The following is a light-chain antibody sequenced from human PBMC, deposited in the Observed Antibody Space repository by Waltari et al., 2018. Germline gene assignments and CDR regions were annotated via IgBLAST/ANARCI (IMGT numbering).Light chain of an antibody. J-gene: IGKJ1*01. CDR3: QQYYTTPWT. Sequence: DIVMTQSPDSLAVSLGERATINCESSQSVLYSSNNKNYVAWYQQKPGQPPKLIIYWAATRDSGVPDRFSGSGSGTDFTLSISSLQAEDVAFYYCQQYYTTPWTFGQGTKVEIK. CDR2: WAA. CDR1: QSVLYSSNNKNY. V-gene: IGKV4-1*01.